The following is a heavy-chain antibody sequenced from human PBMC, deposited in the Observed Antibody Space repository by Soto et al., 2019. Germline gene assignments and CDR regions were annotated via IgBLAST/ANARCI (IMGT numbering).Heavy chain of an antibody. CDR3: ARAVDTAMANFDY. J-gene: IGHJ4*02. Sequence: GGSLRLSCAASGFTFSSYSMNWVRRAPGKGLEWVSSISSSSSYIYYADSVKGRFTISRDNAKNSLYLQMNSLRAEDTAVYYCARAVDTAMANFDYWGQGALVTVSS. D-gene: IGHD5-18*01. V-gene: IGHV3-21*01. CDR1: GFTFSSYS. CDR2: ISSSSSYI.